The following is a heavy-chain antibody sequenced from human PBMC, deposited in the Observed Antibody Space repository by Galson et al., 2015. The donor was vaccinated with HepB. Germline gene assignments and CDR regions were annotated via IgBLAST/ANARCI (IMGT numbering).Heavy chain of an antibody. J-gene: IGHJ4*02. Sequence: QSGAEVKKPGESLRISCRTSGNSFTSNWIAWVRQMPGKGLEWMGRIDPSDSSADYSPSLQGHVTMSVDKSLNTAYLQWSSLKASDTAMYYCARQALLDFDYWGQGTLLTVSS. CDR3: ARQALLDFDY. V-gene: IGHV5-10-1*01. CDR1: GNSFTSNW. CDR2: IDPSDSSA.